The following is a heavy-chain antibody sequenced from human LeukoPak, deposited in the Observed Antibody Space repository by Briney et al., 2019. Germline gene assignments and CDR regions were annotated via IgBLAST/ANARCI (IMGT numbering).Heavy chain of an antibody. CDR2: IYTSGST. V-gene: IGHV4-61*02. Sequence: SQTLSLTCTVSGGSISSGSYYWSWIRQPAGKGLEWIGRIYTSGSTNYNPSLKSRVTISVDTSKNQFSLKLSSVTAADTAVYYCARGRGVWDKGTTVTVSS. CDR1: GGSISSGSYY. J-gene: IGHJ6*04. CDR3: ARGRGV.